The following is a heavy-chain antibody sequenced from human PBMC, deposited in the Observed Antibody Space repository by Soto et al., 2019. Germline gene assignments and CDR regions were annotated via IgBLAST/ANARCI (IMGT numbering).Heavy chain of an antibody. D-gene: IGHD3-16*02. CDR1: GGSVSSGGYY. V-gene: IGHV4-61*08. J-gene: IGHJ4*02. CDR3: ATSLSNFDY. CDR2: IYYSGAI. Sequence: PSETLSLTCTVSGGSVSSGGYYWNWIRQPPGKGLEWIGYIYYSGAIYYNPSLKSRVTISVDTSKNQFSLKLTSVTAADTAVYYCATSLSNFDYWGQGTLVTVS.